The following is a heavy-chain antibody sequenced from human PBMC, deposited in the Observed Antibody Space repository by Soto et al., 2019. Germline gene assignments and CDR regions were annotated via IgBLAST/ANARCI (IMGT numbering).Heavy chain of an antibody. CDR2: ISGSGGST. CDR1: GFTFSSYA. V-gene: IGHV3-23*01. Sequence: GGSLRLSCAASGFTFSSYAMSWVRQAPGKGLEWVSAISGSGGSTYYADSVKGRFTISRDNSKNTLYLQMNSLRAEDTAVYYCAKKASGYDYGPSHYYYYYYMDVWGKGTTVTVSS. J-gene: IGHJ6*03. D-gene: IGHD5-12*01. CDR3: AKKASGYDYGPSHYYYYYYMDV.